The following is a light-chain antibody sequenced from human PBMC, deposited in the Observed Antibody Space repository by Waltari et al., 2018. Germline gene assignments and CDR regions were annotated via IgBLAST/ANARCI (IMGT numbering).Light chain of an antibody. J-gene: IGKJ1*01. Sequence: IVMTQSPATLSVFAEERATLSCRACQSIRSNLAWYQHKSGQAPRLLIYGASTRATGIPARFSGSGSGTEFTLTISSLQSEDFAVYFCQQYDNWLGTFGQGTKVEIK. V-gene: IGKV3-15*01. CDR3: QQYDNWLGT. CDR2: GAS. CDR1: QSIRSN.